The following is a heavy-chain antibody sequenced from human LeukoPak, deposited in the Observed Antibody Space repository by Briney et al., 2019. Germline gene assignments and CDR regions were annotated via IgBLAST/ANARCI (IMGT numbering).Heavy chain of an antibody. V-gene: IGHV3-11*01. CDR2: ISSSGSNI. CDR1: GFTFSDYY. Sequence: GGSLRLPCAASGFTFSDYYMIWIRQAPGKGLEWISYISSSGSNIYYADSMKGRFTISRDNAKNSLFLLMNSLRAEDTAVYYCARALRDSFDIWGQGTMVTVPS. D-gene: IGHD3-10*01. J-gene: IGHJ3*02. CDR3: ARALRDSFDI.